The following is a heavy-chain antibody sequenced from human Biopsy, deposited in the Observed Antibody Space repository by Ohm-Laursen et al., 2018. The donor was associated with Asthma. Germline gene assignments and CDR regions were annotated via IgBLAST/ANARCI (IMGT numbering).Heavy chain of an antibody. V-gene: IGHV4-59*01. CDR3: AGFCSGGNCPDH. Sequence: TLSLTCAVYGGSFSSNYWSWIRQPPGKGLEWIGHIYYSGSTNYQPSLKSRVTISVDTSKKQISLRLSSVIAADTAVYYCAGFCSGGNCPDHWGQGTLVTVSS. D-gene: IGHD2-15*01. J-gene: IGHJ4*02. CDR1: GGSFSSNY. CDR2: IYYSGST.